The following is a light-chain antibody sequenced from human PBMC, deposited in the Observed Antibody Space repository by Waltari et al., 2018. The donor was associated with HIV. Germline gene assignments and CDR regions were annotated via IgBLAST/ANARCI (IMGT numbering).Light chain of an antibody. J-gene: IGLJ2*01. Sequence: QPPSVSVSAGQTVTITCSGNDLGHKHVYWYQQRPGQSPVLVMSQNNKRPSGIPERFSGSKSGNTATRTISGTQTLDEATYYCQAWTSPGSIFGGGTILTVL. CDR1: DLGHKH. CDR3: QAWTSPGSI. CDR2: QNN. V-gene: IGLV3-1*01.